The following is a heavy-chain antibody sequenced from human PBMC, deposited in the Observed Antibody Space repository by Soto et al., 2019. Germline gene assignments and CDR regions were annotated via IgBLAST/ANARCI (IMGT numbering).Heavy chain of an antibody. CDR2: ISYSGST. Sequence: PSETLSLTCTVSGGSISSYYWSWIRQPPGKGLDWIGNISYSGSTNYNPSLKSRVTISVYTCKTQFSLKLSSVTAVDTSVYYCARRSPRIYYHFCSRYPVPLYYYPGMDVRGPGTTVNVS. V-gene: IGHV4-59*01. CDR1: GGSISSYY. J-gene: IGHJ6*02. CDR3: ARRSPRIYYHFCSRYPVPLYYYPGMDV. D-gene: IGHD3-3*01.